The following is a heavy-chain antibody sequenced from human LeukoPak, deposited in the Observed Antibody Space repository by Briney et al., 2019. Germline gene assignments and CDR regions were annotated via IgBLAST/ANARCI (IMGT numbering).Heavy chain of an antibody. CDR1: GYTFTGYY. CDR2: INPNSGGT. J-gene: IGHJ4*02. V-gene: IGHV1-2*02. CDR3: ARYCGGTSCYPDY. Sequence: GALVKVSCKVSGYTFTGYYMHWVRQAPGQGLEWMGWINPNSGGTNYAQKFQGRVTMTRDTSISSAYMELSRLSSDDTAVYFCARYCGGTSCYPDYWGQGTLVTVSS. D-gene: IGHD2-2*01.